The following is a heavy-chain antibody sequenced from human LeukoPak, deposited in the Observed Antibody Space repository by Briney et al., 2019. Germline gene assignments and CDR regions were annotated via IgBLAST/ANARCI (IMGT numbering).Heavy chain of an antibody. CDR1: GYTFTSYG. CDR3: ARVGGYCSSTSCYMLDP. CDR2: ISAYNGNT. D-gene: IGHD2-2*02. J-gene: IGHJ5*02. Sequence: ASVKVSCKASGYTFTSYGISWVRQDPGQGLEWMGWISAYNGNTNSAQKLQGRVTMTTDTSTSTAYMELRSLRSDDTAVYYCARVGGYCSSTSCYMLDPWGQGTLVTVSS. V-gene: IGHV1-18*01.